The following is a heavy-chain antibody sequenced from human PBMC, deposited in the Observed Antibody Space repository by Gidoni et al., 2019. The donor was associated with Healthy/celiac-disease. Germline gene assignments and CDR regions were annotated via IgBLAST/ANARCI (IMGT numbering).Heavy chain of an antibody. CDR1: GFTFSSYG. J-gene: IGHJ6*02. V-gene: IGHV3-33*01. CDR2: IWYDGSNK. D-gene: IGHD3-22*01. CDR3: ARGLYDRSDYYYGMDA. Sequence: QVQLVESGGGVVQPGRSLRLSCAASGFTFSSYGMPWVRQAPGKGLEWVAVIWYDGSNKYYAASVKGRFTISRDNSKNTLYLQMSSLRAEDTAVYYCARGLYDRSDYYYGMDAWGQGTTVTVSS.